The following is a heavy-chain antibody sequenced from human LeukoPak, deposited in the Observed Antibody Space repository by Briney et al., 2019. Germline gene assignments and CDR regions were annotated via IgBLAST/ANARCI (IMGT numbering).Heavy chain of an antibody. V-gene: IGHV1-2*02. J-gene: IGHJ3*02. CDR1: GYTFTGYY. CDR2: INPNSGGT. D-gene: IGHD3-22*01. CDR3: ARELGYYGSSGLETPDAFDI. Sequence: ASVKVSCKASGYTFTGYYMHWVRQAPGQGLEWMGWINPNSGGTNYAQKFQGRVTITRDTSASTAYMELSSLRSEDTAVYYCARELGYYGSSGLETPDAFDIWGQGTMVTVSS.